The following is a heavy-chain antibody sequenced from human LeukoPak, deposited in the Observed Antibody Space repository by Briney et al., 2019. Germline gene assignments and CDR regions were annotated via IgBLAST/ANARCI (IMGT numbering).Heavy chain of an antibody. J-gene: IGHJ3*02. CDR1: GFTFSSYA. D-gene: IGHD1-26*01. CDR2: ISGSGDST. V-gene: IGHV3-23*01. Sequence: GGSLRLSCAASGFTFSSYAMSWVRQAPGKGLEWVSAISGSGDSTYYGDSVKGRFTISRDNSKNTLYLQMNSLRAEDTAVYYCARDFPGSGSTIDAFDIWGQGTMVTVSS. CDR3: ARDFPGSGSTIDAFDI.